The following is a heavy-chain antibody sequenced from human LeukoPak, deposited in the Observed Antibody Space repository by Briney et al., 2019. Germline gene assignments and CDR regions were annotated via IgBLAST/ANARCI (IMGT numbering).Heavy chain of an antibody. Sequence: PGGSLRLSCAASGFTFSSYWMHWVRQAPGKGLVWVSRINSDGSSTSYADSVKGRFTISRDNAKNTLYLQMNSLRAEDTAVYYCARYRHGEYYYGSGSTHFDYWGQGTLVTVSS. D-gene: IGHD3-10*01. V-gene: IGHV3-74*01. J-gene: IGHJ4*02. CDR1: GFTFSSYW. CDR2: INSDGSST. CDR3: ARYRHGEYYYGSGSTHFDY.